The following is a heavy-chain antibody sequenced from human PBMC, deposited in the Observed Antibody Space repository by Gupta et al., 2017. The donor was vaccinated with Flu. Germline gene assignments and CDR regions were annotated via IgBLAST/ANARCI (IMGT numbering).Heavy chain of an antibody. CDR3: ARDPKYGGNYYFDN. CDR2: IIPVFGIT. D-gene: IGHD3-16*01. Sequence: QVQLVQSGAEVKKPGSSVNVSCKVSGYTFNSYGITWVRQAPGQGLEWVGMIIPVFGITNYAQKYQGRVTISADKSTSTAYMELSSLRTEDTALYYCARDPKYGGNYYFDNWGQGTLVTVSS. J-gene: IGHJ4*02. V-gene: IGHV1-69*09. CDR1: GYTFNSYG.